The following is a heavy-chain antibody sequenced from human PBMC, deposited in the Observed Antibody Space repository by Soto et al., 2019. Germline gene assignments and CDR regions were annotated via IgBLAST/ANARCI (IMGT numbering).Heavy chain of an antibody. CDR3: ARDRLYYYYDSSGYSGPYNWFDP. D-gene: IGHD3-22*01. CDR1: GYTFTSYA. CDR2: INAGNGNT. V-gene: IGHV1-3*01. Sequence: ASVKVSCKASGYTFTSYAMHWVRQAPGQRLEWMGWINAGNGNTKYSRKFQGRVTITRDTSASTAYMELSSLRSEDTAVYYCARDRLYYYYDSSGYSGPYNWFDPWGQGTLVTVSS. J-gene: IGHJ5*02.